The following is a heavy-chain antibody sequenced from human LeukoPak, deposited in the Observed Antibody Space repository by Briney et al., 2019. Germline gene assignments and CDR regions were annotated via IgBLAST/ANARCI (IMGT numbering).Heavy chain of an antibody. CDR2: IWYDGSNK. V-gene: IGHV3-33*06. D-gene: IGHD3-3*01. CDR1: GFTFSSYG. J-gene: IGHJ4*02. CDR3: AKEMLGYYERYYFDY. Sequence: PGRSLRLSCAASGFTFSSYGMHWVRQAPGKGLEWVAVIWYDGSNKYYADSVKGRFTISRDNSKNTLYLQMNSLRAEDTAVYYCAKEMLGYYERYYFDYWGQGTLVTVSS.